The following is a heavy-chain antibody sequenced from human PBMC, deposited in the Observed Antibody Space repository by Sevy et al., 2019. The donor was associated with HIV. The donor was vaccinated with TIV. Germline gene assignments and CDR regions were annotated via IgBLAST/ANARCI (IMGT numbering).Heavy chain of an antibody. J-gene: IGHJ6*03. CDR2: IIPIFGTA. Sequence: ASVKVSCKASGGTFSSYAISWVRQAPGQGLEWMGGIIPIFGTANYAQKFQGRVTITADKSTSTAYMELGSLRSEDTAVYYCARDGALYYYYYMDVWGKGTTVTVSS. CDR3: ARDGALYYYYYMDV. CDR1: GGTFSSYA. V-gene: IGHV1-69*06.